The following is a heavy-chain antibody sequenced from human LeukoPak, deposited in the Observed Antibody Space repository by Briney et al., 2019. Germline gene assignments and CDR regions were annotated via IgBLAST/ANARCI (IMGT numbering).Heavy chain of an antibody. CDR2: VSGSGGST. Sequence: QPGGSLRLSCAASGFTFSSYAMSWVRQAPGKGLEWVSAVSGSGGSTYYADSVKGRFTISRDNSKNTLYLQMNSLRAEDTAVYYCAKVAMIVVVITTYFDYWGQGTLVTVSS. CDR3: AKVAMIVVVITTYFDY. V-gene: IGHV3-23*01. CDR1: GFTFSSYA. J-gene: IGHJ4*02. D-gene: IGHD3-22*01.